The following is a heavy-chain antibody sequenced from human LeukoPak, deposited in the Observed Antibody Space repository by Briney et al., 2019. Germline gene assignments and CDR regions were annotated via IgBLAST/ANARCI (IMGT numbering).Heavy chain of an antibody. CDR3: ATNGEYYYDSSGYYPSALDY. D-gene: IGHD3-22*01. V-gene: IGHV1-69*13. CDR1: GGTFSSYA. CDR2: IIPIFGTA. J-gene: IGHJ4*02. Sequence: ASVKVSCKASGGTFSSYAISWVRQAPGQGLERMGGIIPIFGTANYAQKFQGRVTITADESTSTAYMELSSPRSEDTAVYYCATNGEYYYDSSGYYPSALDYWGQGTLVTVSS.